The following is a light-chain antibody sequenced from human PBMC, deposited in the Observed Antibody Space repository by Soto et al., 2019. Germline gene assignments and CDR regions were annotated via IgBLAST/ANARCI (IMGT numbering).Light chain of an antibody. J-gene: IGKJ1*01. V-gene: IGKV3-15*01. CDR2: GAS. Sequence: EIVMTQSPATLSVSPGERATLSCRASQSVSTNLAWYQHRPGQAPRLLIYGASTRATAIPARFSGSRSGTEFTLTISSLQSEDFAIYYCQQYEKWPPWTFGQGTKVEIK. CDR3: QQYEKWPPWT. CDR1: QSVSTN.